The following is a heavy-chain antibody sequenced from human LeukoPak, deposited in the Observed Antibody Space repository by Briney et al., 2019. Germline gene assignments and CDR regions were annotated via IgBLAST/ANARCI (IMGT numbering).Heavy chain of an antibody. Sequence: GASVKVSCRASGYTFTHYGISWVRQAPGQGLEWMGWIGPYNGNTNTVQTLQGRVTMTTDTSTSTAYMELSSLRSEDTAVYYCARVIRIGCSSTSCYMAPYWFDPWGQGTLVTVSS. CDR3: ARVIRIGCSSTSCYMAPYWFDP. CDR2: IGPYNGNT. V-gene: IGHV1-18*01. CDR1: GYTFTHYG. J-gene: IGHJ5*02. D-gene: IGHD2-2*02.